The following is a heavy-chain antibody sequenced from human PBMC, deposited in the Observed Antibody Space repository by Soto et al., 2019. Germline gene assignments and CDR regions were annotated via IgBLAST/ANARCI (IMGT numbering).Heavy chain of an antibody. CDR3: ARGGTRVTRKVDLSEKYGMGV. V-gene: IGHV4-39*07. CDR1: GGSISSSSYY. CDR2: IYYSGST. Sequence: SETLSLTCAVSGGSISSSSYYWGWIRQPPGKGLEWIGSIYYSGSTNYNPSLKSRVTISVDTSKNQFSLKLSSVTAADTAVYYCARGGTRVTRKVDLSEKYGMGVWGQGTTVTVSS. D-gene: IGHD3-9*01. J-gene: IGHJ6*02.